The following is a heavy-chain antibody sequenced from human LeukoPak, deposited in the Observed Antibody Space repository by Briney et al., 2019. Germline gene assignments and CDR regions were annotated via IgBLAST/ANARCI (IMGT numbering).Heavy chain of an antibody. CDR2: ISGSGGST. CDR3: AKDGEYQRTFDY. J-gene: IGHJ4*02. V-gene: IGHV3-23*01. D-gene: IGHD2-2*01. CDR1: GFTFSSYA. Sequence: GGSLRLSCAASGFTFSSYAMSWIRQAPGKGLEWVSAISGSGGSTYYADSVKGRFTISRDNSKNTLYLQMNSLRAEDTAVYYCAKDGEYQRTFDYWGQGTLVTVSS.